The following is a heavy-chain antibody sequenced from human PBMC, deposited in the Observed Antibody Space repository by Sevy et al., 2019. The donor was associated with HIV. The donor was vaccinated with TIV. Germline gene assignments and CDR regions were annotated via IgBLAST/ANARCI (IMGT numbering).Heavy chain of an antibody. J-gene: IGHJ3*02. D-gene: IGHD3-10*01. Sequence: GGSLRLSCTTSGFTFGDYALSWFRQAPGKGLEWVGFIRNTHYGGTTEDAASVKGIFTISRDDSKSIAYLQMNSLIIEDTAMYYCTRVNAFFYNSGSKDDAFDIWGQGTMVTVSS. CDR3: TRVNAFFYNSGSKDDAFDI. V-gene: IGHV3-49*03. CDR1: GFTFGDYA. CDR2: IRNTHYGGTT.